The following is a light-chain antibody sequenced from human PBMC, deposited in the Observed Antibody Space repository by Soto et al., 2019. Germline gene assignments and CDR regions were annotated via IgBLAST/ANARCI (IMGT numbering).Light chain of an antibody. CDR1: SSDVGGYNY. CDR2: EVS. Sequence: QSVLTQPASVSGSPGQSITISCTGTSSDVGGYNYVSWYQQHPGKAPKLMIYEVSNRPSGVSNRLSGSKSGNTASLTISGLQAEDEAGYYCSSYTSSSTRVFGTGTKVTVL. J-gene: IGLJ1*01. V-gene: IGLV2-14*01. CDR3: SSYTSSSTRV.